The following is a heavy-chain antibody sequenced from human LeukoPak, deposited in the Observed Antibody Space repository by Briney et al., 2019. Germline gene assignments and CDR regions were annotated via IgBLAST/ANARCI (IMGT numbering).Heavy chain of an antibody. CDR3: ARVSAKRYSYGYQDDY. CDR2: ISAYNGNT. D-gene: IGHD5-18*01. J-gene: IGHJ4*02. CDR1: GYTFTIYG. Sequence: ASVTVSFTASGYTFTIYGISWVRQAPGQGLEWMGWISAYNGNTNYAQKLQGRVTMTTDTSTSTAYMELRSLRSDDTAVYYCARVSAKRYSYGYQDDYWGQGTLVTVSS. V-gene: IGHV1-18*01.